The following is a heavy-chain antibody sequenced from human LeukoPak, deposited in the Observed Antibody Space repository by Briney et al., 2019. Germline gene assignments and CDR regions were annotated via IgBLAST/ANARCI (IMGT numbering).Heavy chain of an antibody. V-gene: IGHV3-15*01. D-gene: IGHD3-10*01. CDR1: GFSIENDW. J-gene: IGHJ4*02. CDR3: TLIQGWGAGSYFLDY. Sequence: PGGSLRLSCAASGFSIENDWMSWVRQAPGKGLEWVGRVKSYNAGGTTHYAAPAKGRFIISRDDSKNMLYLQMDSLKTEDTAVYYCTLIQGWGAGSYFLDYWGQGALVTVSS. CDR2: VKSYNAGGTT.